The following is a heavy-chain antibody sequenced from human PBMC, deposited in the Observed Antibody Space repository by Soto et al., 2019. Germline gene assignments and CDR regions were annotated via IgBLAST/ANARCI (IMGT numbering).Heavy chain of an antibody. CDR1: GYTFTSYG. D-gene: IGHD4-17*01. J-gene: IGHJ3*02. V-gene: IGHV1-18*01. CDR2: ISAYNGNT. CDR3: ARADYGDYEDAFDI. Sequence: ASVKVSCKASGYTFTSYGISWGRQAPGQGLEWMGWISAYNGNTNYAQKLQGRVTMTTDTSTSTAYMELRSLRSDDTAVYYCARADYGDYEDAFDIWGQGTMVTVSS.